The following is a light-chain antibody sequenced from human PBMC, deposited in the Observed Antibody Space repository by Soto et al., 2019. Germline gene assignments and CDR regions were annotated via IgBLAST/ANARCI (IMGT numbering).Light chain of an antibody. Sequence: QSVLTQPRSVSGSPGQSVTISCTGTSSDVGGYNYVSWYQQHPGKAPKLMIYDVSKRPSGVPDSFSGSKSGNTASLTISGLQAEDEADYYCCSYAGSYYVFGTGTKLTVL. V-gene: IGLV2-11*01. J-gene: IGLJ1*01. CDR2: DVS. CDR1: SSDVGGYNY. CDR3: CSYAGSYYV.